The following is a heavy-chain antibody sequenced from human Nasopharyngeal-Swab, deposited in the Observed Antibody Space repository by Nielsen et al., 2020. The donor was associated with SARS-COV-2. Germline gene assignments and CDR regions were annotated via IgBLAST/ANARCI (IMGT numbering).Heavy chain of an antibody. CDR3: AREVGYSYGWDY. Sequence: WIRQPPGKGLEWISYISSTGTTIYYADSVKGRFTISRDNAKNSLFLQMNSLRAEDTALYYCAREVGYSYGWDYWGQGTQVTVSS. D-gene: IGHD5-18*01. J-gene: IGHJ4*02. CDR2: ISSTGTTI. V-gene: IGHV3-48*03.